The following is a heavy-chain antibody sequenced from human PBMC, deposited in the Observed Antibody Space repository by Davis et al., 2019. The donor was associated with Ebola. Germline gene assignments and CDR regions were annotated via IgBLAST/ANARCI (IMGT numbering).Heavy chain of an antibody. D-gene: IGHD1-26*01. CDR3: VKLQWELLRECYFDY. Sequence: GESLKIPCVVSGFSFENSWMPLVRQAPGKGLEWVANMKGDGTLKNYVDSVKGRFTISRDNARKSLYLDMNSLRAEDTAVYYCVKLQWELLRECYFDYWGQGTLVTVST. CDR2: MKGDGTLK. CDR1: GFSFENSW. V-gene: IGHV3-7*03. J-gene: IGHJ4*02.